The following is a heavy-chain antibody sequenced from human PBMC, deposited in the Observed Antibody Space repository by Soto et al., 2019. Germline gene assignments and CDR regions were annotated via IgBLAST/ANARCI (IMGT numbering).Heavy chain of an antibody. V-gene: IGHV3-23*01. J-gene: IGHJ3*02. CDR3: ARVLADILTGYLPLDAFDI. CDR1: GFTFSSYA. Sequence: GGSLRLSCAASGFTFSSYAMTWVRQAPGMGLEWVSAIRGSGDSTYYADSVKGRFTISRDTSKGTLYLQLDSLRAEDTAVYYCARVLADILTGYLPLDAFDIWGQGTMVTVSS. D-gene: IGHD3-9*01. CDR2: IRGSGDST.